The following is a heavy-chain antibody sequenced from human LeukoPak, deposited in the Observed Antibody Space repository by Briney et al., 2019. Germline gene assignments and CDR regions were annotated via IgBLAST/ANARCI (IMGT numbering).Heavy chain of an antibody. J-gene: IGHJ4*02. CDR3: ARPGLVVYAIYY. Sequence: GGSLGLSCAASGFTFSSYEMNWVRQAPGKGLEWVSYISSSGSTIYYADSVKGRFTISRDNAKNSLYLQMNSLRAEDTAVYYCARPGLVVYAIYYWGQGTLVTVSS. CDR2: ISSSGSTI. V-gene: IGHV3-48*03. D-gene: IGHD2-8*02. CDR1: GFTFSSYE.